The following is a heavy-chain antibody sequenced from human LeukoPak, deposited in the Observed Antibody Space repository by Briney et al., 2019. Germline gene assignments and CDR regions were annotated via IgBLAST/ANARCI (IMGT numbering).Heavy chain of an antibody. Sequence: GGSLRLSCAASGFTFSSYGMHWVRQAPGKGLEWVSSISSSSSYIYYADSVKSRFTISRDNAKNSLYLQMNSLRAEDTAVYYCARDGSFDPWGQGTLVTVSS. CDR2: ISSSSSYI. J-gene: IGHJ5*02. CDR1: GFTFSSYG. V-gene: IGHV3-21*01. CDR3: ARDGSFDP.